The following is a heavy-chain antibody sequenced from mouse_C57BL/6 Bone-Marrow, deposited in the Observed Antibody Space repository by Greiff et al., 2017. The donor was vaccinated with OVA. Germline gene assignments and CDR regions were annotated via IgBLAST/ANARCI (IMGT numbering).Heavy chain of an antibody. V-gene: IGHV5-15*01. CDR2: ISNLAYSI. Sequence: EVKLMESGGGLVQPGGSLKLSCAASGFTFSDYGMAWVRQAPRKGPEWVAFISNLAYSIYYADTVTGRFTISRENAKNPLYLEMSSLRSEDTAMYYVARQGGVYYDYGGFAYWGQGTLVTVSA. D-gene: IGHD2-4*01. J-gene: IGHJ3*01. CDR1: GFTFSDYG. CDR3: ARQGGVYYDYGGFAY.